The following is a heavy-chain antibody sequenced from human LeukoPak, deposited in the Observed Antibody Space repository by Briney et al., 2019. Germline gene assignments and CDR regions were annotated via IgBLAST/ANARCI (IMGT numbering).Heavy chain of an antibody. Sequence: GASVKVSCKASGGTFSSYAISWVRQAPGQGLEWMGGIIPIFGTANYAQKFQGRVTITADKSTSTAYMELSSLISEDTAVYYCARGECYYDSSGYYYDGSNAFDIWGQGTMVTVSS. CDR2: IIPIFGTA. V-gene: IGHV1-69*06. CDR1: GGTFSSYA. J-gene: IGHJ3*02. CDR3: ARGECYYDSSGYYYDGSNAFDI. D-gene: IGHD3-22*01.